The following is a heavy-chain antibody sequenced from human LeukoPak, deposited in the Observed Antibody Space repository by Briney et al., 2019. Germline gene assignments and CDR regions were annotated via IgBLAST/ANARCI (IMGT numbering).Heavy chain of an antibody. CDR2: IWHDASNT. J-gene: IGHJ6*02. Sequence: GGSLRLSCAASGFPFSSYGMHWVRQAPGKGLESVAVIWHDASNTYYVDSVRGRFTISRDNSKNMLYLQLNSLRAEDTAVYYSARAGPQGFGVDVWGQGTTVTVSS. CDR1: GFPFSSYG. CDR3: ARAGPQGFGVDV. V-gene: IGHV3-33*01.